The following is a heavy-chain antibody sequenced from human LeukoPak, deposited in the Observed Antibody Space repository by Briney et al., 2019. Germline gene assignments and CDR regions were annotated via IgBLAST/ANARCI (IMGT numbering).Heavy chain of an antibody. J-gene: IGHJ6*02. D-gene: IGHD6-19*01. CDR2: INPSGGST. V-gene: IGHV1-46*01. CDR1: GYTFTSYY. CDR3: AREGIAVAGTQDGMDV. Sequence: ASVKVSCKASGYTFTSYYMHWLRQAPGQGLEWMGIINPSGGSTSYAQKFQGRVTMTRDTATRTVYMELSSLRSADTDVYYCAREGIAVAGTQDGMDVWGQGTTVNVSS.